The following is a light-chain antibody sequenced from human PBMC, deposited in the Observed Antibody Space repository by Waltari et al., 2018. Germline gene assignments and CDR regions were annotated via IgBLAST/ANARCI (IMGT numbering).Light chain of an antibody. CDR3: LQAYSSPRT. Sequence: DIQMTQSPSFVSASVGDRVTITCRASQGISSRLAWYQQKPGKAPKLLIYTASTLQSGVPSRFSGSGSGTEFTLIITTLQPEDFATYFCLQAYSSPRTFGLGTKLEIK. CDR1: QGISSR. J-gene: IGKJ2*01. CDR2: TAS. V-gene: IGKV1-12*01.